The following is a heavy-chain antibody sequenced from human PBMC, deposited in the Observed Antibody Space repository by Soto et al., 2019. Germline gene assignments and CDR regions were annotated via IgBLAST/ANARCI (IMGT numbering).Heavy chain of an antibody. CDR3: ARDQGASYGLYYFGLPGNGMDV. V-gene: IGHV3-23*01. D-gene: IGHD3-10*01. CDR1: GFTFRSYA. CDR2: VSASGTGT. Sequence: GGSLRLSCAASGFTFRSYAMSWVRQAPGKGLEWVSAVSASGTGTYYSDSVKGRFTISRDNSKNTLYLQMNSLRAEDTALYYCARDQGASYGLYYFGLPGNGMDVWGQGTTVTVSS. J-gene: IGHJ6*02.